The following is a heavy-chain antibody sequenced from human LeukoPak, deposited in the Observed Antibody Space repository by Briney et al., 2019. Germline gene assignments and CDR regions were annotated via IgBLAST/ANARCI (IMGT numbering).Heavy chain of an antibody. V-gene: IGHV4-59*01. CDR3: ARDGSGGSKYYYYYIDV. Sequence: SETLSLTCTVSGGSISSYYWSWIRQPPGKGLEWIGYIYYSGSTDYNPSLKSRVTISVDTSKNQLSLKLSSVTAADTAVYYCARDGSGGSKYYYYYIDVWGKGTTVTVSS. D-gene: IGHD2-15*01. J-gene: IGHJ6*03. CDR1: GGSISSYY. CDR2: IYYSGST.